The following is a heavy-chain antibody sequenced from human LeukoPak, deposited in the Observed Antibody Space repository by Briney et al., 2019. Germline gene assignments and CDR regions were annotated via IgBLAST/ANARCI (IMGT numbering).Heavy chain of an antibody. CDR3: ARSRGRYYYDSSGYFDY. J-gene: IGHJ4*02. Sequence: ALVKVSCKASGGTFSSYAISWVRQAPGQGLEWMGGIIPIFGTANYAQKFQGRVTITTDESTSTAYMELSSLRSEDTAVYYCARSRGRYYYDSSGYFDYWGQGTLVTVSS. CDR1: GGTFSSYA. V-gene: IGHV1-69*05. D-gene: IGHD3-22*01. CDR2: IIPIFGTA.